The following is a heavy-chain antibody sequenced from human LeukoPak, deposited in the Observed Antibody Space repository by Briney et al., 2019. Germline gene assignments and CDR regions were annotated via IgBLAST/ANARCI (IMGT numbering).Heavy chain of an antibody. CDR3: AGGTLRVPGTEVDRYYYFYALDF. D-gene: IGHD2-2*01. J-gene: IGHJ6*02. CDR2: ISGSGGSI. Sequence: GGSLTLPCGPCGFPYNLYPVIWLRQAPGKGLEWVSAISGSGGSIYYADSVKGRFTISRDHSKNTLHRQFNSLRAEDTAMYYCAGGTLRVPGTEVDRYYYFYALDFWGQGTTVTVSS. CDR1: GFPYNLYP. V-gene: IGHV3-23*01.